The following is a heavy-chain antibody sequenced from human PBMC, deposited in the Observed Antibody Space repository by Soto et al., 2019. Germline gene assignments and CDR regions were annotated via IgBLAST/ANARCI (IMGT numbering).Heavy chain of an antibody. V-gene: IGHV3-11*01. CDR2: ISTAGRTI. Sequence: QVQLVESGGGRVKPGGSLRLSCTASGFPFSDYFMSWIRQAPGKGLEWVSYISTAGRTIYYADSVRGRFTISRDNAKSSLYLQMDSLRDEDTAVYYCARDKERSVTGTGWFDPWGQGTLVNVSS. D-gene: IGHD6-19*01. CDR1: GFPFSDYF. CDR3: ARDKERSVTGTGWFDP. J-gene: IGHJ5*02.